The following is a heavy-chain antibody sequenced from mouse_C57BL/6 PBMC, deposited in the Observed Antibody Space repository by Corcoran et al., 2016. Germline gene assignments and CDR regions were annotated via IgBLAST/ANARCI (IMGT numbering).Heavy chain of an antibody. CDR2: INPNNGGT. CDR1: GYTFTDYY. V-gene: IGHV1-26*01. J-gene: IGHJ4*01. CDR3: ARFYYGYDPYYYAMDY. Sequence: EVQLQQSGTELVKPGASVKISCKASGYTFTDYYMKWVKQSHGNSLEWIGDINPNNGGTSYNQKFKGKATLTVDKSSSTAYMELRSLTSEDSAVYYCARFYYGYDPYYYAMDYWGQGTSVTVSS. D-gene: IGHD2-2*01.